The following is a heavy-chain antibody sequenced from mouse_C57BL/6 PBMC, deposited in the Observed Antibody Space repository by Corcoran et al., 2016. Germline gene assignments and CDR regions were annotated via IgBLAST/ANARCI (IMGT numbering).Heavy chain of an antibody. CDR2: IYPGSGNT. CDR3: ARYKDYGSRDFDY. D-gene: IGHD1-1*01. Sequence: QVQLKQSGAELVRPGASVKLSCKASGYTFTDYYINWVKQRPGQGLEWIARIYPGSGNTYYNGKFKGKATLTAEKSSSTAYMQLSSLTSEDSAVYFCARYKDYGSRDFDYWGQGTTLTVSS. J-gene: IGHJ2*01. V-gene: IGHV1-76*01. CDR1: GYTFTDYY.